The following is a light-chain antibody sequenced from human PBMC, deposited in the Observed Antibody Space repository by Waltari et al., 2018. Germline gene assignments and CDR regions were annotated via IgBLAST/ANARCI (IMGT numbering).Light chain of an antibody. V-gene: IGLV1-44*01. CDR3: ATWDDNLNGVV. J-gene: IGLJ2*01. Sequence: QSVLTQPPSASGTPGQRVTISCSGSSSNIGSQAVNWHQQLPGTAPKLLMYSNNQRPSGVPDRFSGSKSGTSASLAISGLQSEDEADYYCATWDDNLNGVVFGGGTKLTVL. CDR1: SSNIGSQA. CDR2: SNN.